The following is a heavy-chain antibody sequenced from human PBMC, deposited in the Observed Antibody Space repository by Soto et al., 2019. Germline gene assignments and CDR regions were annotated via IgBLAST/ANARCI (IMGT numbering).Heavy chain of an antibody. CDR1: GFTFENFD. Sequence: GGSLRRSAAASGFTFENFDMSWVRQSPGKGLEWISSISGSGFKKYYADSVKGRFTISRDNSKSTVYLELNNLSAEDTAVYHCAKNQGVELVPLATVDWFDPWGQGSVVTVSS. D-gene: IGHD1-26*01. V-gene: IGHV3-23*01. CDR2: ISGSGFKK. J-gene: IGHJ5*02. CDR3: AKNQGVELVPLATVDWFDP.